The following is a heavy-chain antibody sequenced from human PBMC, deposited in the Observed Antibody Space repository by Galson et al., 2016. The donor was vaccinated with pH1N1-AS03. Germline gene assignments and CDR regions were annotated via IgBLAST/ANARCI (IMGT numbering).Heavy chain of an antibody. Sequence: SVKVSCKASGYTFTGHYIHWVRQPPGQGLEWMGWINPNSGDTNNAQKFEGRVTMTRDTSISTAYMEVNRLISDDTAAYYCARDRTAAPSYYYMDVWGKGTTVTVSS. CDR3: ARDRTAAPSYYYMDV. CDR1: GYTFTGHY. J-gene: IGHJ6*03. D-gene: IGHD6-13*01. CDR2: INPNSGDT. V-gene: IGHV1-2*02.